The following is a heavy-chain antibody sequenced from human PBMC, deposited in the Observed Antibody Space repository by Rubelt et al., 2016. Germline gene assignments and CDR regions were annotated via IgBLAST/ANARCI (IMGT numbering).Heavy chain of an antibody. Sequence: QVQLQQWGAGLLKPSETLSLTRAVYGGSFSGYYWSWIRQAPGKGLEWIGEINHSGSTNYNPSLKSRVAISVDTSKNQFSLTLTAWTAADMAVYYCARSCIGCACYVPGAFDIWGRGTMVTVSS. V-gene: IGHV4-34*01. D-gene: IGHD2-15*01. CDR3: ARSCIGCACYVPGAFDI. J-gene: IGHJ3*02. CDR2: INHSGST. CDR1: GGSFSGYY.